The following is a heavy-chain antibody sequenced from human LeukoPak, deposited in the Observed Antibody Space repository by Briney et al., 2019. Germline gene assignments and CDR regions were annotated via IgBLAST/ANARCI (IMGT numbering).Heavy chain of an antibody. Sequence: GGSLRLSCAASGFTFSSYSMNWVHQAPGKGLEWVSSISSSGSYIYYADSVKGRFTISRDNAKNSLYLQMNSLRAEDTAVYYCARDQQFYSSSGFDYWGQGTLVTVSS. V-gene: IGHV3-21*01. CDR2: ISSSGSYI. CDR1: GFTFSSYS. D-gene: IGHD6-6*01. J-gene: IGHJ4*02. CDR3: ARDQQFYSSSGFDY.